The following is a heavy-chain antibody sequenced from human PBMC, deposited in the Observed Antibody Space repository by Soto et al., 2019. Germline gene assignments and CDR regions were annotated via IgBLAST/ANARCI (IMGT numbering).Heavy chain of an antibody. D-gene: IGHD6-13*01. V-gene: IGHV3-30*18. CDR1: GFTFSSYG. CDR2: ISYDGSNK. J-gene: IGHJ1*01. CDR3: AKDPGWSSSFEYFQH. Sequence: PGGSLRLSCAASGFTFSSYGMHWVRQAPGKGLEWVAVISYDGSNKYYADSVKGRFTISRDNSKNTLYLQMNSLRAEDTAVYYCAKDPGWSSSFEYFQHWGQGTLVTVSS.